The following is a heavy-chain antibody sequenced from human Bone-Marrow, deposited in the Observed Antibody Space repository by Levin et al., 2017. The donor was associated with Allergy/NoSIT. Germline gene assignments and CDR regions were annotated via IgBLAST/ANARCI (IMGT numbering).Heavy chain of an antibody. J-gene: IGHJ5*02. CDR1: GYDFTRHW. V-gene: IGHV5-51*01. CDR3: VRVLAAAVTWFDT. Sequence: GESLKISCRCSGYDFTRHWVAWVRQKPGKGLEWMGIIYPGDSETRYGPSSQGQVTISADRSVSTAYLQWDSLKASDTAIYYCVRVLAAAVTWFDTWGQGTLVTVSS. CDR2: IYPGDSET. D-gene: IGHD6-13*01.